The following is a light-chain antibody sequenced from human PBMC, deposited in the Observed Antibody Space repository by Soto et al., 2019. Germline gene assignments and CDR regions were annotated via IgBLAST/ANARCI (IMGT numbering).Light chain of an antibody. J-gene: IGLJ1*01. CDR3: SSYAGSDNFV. CDR2: EVS. V-gene: IGLV2-8*01. Sequence: QSVLTQPASVSGSRGQAITISCTGTSSDVGSYNYVSWYQQHPGKAPKLMIYEVSKRPSGVPDRFSGSKSGNAASLTVSGLQAEDEADYYCSSYAGSDNFVFGTGTKVTVL. CDR1: SSDVGSYNY.